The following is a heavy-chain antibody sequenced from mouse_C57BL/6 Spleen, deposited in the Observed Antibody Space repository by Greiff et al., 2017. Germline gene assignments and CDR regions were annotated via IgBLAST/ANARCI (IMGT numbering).Heavy chain of an antibody. D-gene: IGHD2-3*01. CDR2: ILPGSGST. V-gene: IGHV1-9*01. J-gene: IGHJ2*01. CDR3: ARSEGFGDGYYAKNFDY. CDR1: GYTFTGYW. Sequence: VQLQQSGAELMKPGASVKLSCKATGYTFTGYWIEWVKQRPGHGLEWIGEILPGSGSTNYNEKFKSKATLTVDKPSSTAYMQLSSLTSEDSAVYYCARSEGFGDGYYAKNFDYWGQGTTLTVSS.